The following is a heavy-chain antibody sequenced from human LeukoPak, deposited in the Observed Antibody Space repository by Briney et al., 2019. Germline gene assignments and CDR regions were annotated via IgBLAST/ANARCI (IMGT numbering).Heavy chain of an antibody. V-gene: IGHV1-46*01. D-gene: IGHD5-24*01. CDR2: INPSGGST. Sequence: ASVKVSCKASGYTFTSYYMHWVRQAPGQGLEWMGIINPSGGSTSYAQKFQGRVTMTRDTSTSTVYMEPSSLRSEDTAVYYCARDPRRDGYNFDLQGDFDYWGQGTLVTVSS. CDR1: GYTFTSYY. CDR3: ARDPRRDGYNFDLQGDFDY. J-gene: IGHJ4*02.